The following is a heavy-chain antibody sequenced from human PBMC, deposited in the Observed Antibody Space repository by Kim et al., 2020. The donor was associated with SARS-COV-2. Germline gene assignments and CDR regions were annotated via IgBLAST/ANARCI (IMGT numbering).Heavy chain of an antibody. V-gene: IGHV1-46*01. D-gene: IGHD5-12*01. CDR2: INPSGGST. J-gene: IGHJ6*02. Sequence: ASVKVSCKASGYTFTSYYMHWVRQAPGQGLEWMGIINPSGGSTSYAQKFQGRVTMTRDTSTSTVYMELSSLRSEDTAVYYCARDRSNMDIVATKANYYYYGMDVWGQGTTVTVSS. CDR3: ARDRSNMDIVATKANYYYYGMDV. CDR1: GYTFTSYY.